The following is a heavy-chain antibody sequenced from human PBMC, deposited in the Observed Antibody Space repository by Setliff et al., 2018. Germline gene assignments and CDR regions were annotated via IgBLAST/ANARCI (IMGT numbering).Heavy chain of an antibody. Sequence: SETLSLTCTVSGGSINSGDYFWSWFRQLPGKGPEWIGYIYYTGSTHYNPSLKSRLTMSVDTSKNQFSLNLKSVTAADTAVYFCARDGSYYDRGGNRTWFFDLWGRGTLVTVSS. V-gene: IGHV4-31*02. CDR2: IYYTGST. J-gene: IGHJ2*01. D-gene: IGHD3-22*01. CDR1: GGSINSGDYF. CDR3: ARDGSYYDRGGNRTWFFDL.